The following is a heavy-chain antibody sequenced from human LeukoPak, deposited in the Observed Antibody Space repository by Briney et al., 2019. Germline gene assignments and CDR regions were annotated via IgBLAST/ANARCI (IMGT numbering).Heavy chain of an antibody. Sequence: ASVKVSCKASGYTFTSYDINWVRQATGQGLEWMGWMNPNSGNTGYAQKFQGRVTMTRNTSISTAYMELSSLRSEDTAVYYCARGNADILTGWLRYNWFDPWGQGTLVTVSS. CDR1: GYTFTSYD. J-gene: IGHJ5*02. D-gene: IGHD3-9*01. CDR2: MNPNSGNT. V-gene: IGHV1-8*01. CDR3: ARGNADILTGWLRYNWFDP.